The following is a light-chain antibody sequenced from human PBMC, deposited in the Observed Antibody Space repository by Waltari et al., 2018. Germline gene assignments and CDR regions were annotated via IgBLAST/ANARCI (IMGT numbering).Light chain of an antibody. V-gene: IGKV2-30*01. CDR1: QSIANSGGNNY. Sequence: DVVMTQSPLSLPVTLGQPATISCRSSQSIANSGGNNYLNWFQQRPGQSPRRLIYKISRRASGVPDRFSGSGSGTDFSLKISRVEAEDIGVYYCMQGTSLPRTFGQGSKVEI. J-gene: IGKJ1*01. CDR3: MQGTSLPRT. CDR2: KIS.